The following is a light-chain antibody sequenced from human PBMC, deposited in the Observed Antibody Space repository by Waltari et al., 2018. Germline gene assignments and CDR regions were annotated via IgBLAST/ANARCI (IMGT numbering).Light chain of an antibody. CDR3: QTWVTGIGWV. J-gene: IGLJ3*02. CDR2: VNNDDSP. Sequence: QLVLTQSPSASASLGTSVKLTCPLSSGHSSYSIAWPQQQPEKGPRYLMQVNNDDSPTKGAGIPDRFSGSSSGAERYLTISSLQSEDEADYYCQTWVTGIGWVFGGGTKLTVL. V-gene: IGLV4-69*01. CDR1: SGHSSYS.